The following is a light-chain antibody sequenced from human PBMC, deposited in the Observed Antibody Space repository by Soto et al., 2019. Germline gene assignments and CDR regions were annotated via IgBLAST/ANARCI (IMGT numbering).Light chain of an antibody. J-gene: IGKJ1*01. CDR3: QQTYNTPPWT. CDR1: QFISNY. V-gene: IGKV1-39*01. Sequence: DVQMTQSPSSLSASVGDRVTITCRASQFISNYVNWYQQKPGKAPELLIYVASSLQSGVPSRFRGSGSGTYFTLTITSLQPEDFATYYCQQTYNTPPWTFGQGTKVEIK. CDR2: VAS.